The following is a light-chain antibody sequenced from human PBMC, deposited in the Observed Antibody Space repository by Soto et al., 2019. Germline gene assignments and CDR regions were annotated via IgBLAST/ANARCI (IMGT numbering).Light chain of an antibody. V-gene: IGKV1-27*01. CDR1: QGFSNY. CDR2: AAS. J-gene: IGKJ1*01. Sequence: DIQMTQSPSSLSASVGDRVTITCRASQGFSNYLAWYQQKPGKVPKLLIYAASTLQSGVPSRFSGSGSGTDFTLTISSLQPEDVATYYCQKYSSARWTFGQGTKVEIK. CDR3: QKYSSARWT.